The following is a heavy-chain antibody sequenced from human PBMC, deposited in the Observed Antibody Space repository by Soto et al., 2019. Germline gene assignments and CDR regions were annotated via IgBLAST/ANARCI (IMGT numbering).Heavy chain of an antibody. V-gene: IGHV3-21*01. Sequence: PGGSLRLSCTASGFTFSTYSLNWVRQAPGKGLEWVSFITGSSGHKFYADSLRGRFTISRDNAKNSLYLQMNNLRAEDTAIYYCARDGEAHFGLGVWGQGTTVTVSS. J-gene: IGHJ6*02. CDR3: ARDGEAHFGLGV. CDR1: GFTFSTYS. CDR2: ITGSSGHK. D-gene: IGHD3-10*01.